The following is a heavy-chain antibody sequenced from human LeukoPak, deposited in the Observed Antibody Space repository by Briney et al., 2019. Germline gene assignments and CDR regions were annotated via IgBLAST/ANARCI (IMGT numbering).Heavy chain of an antibody. CDR2: ISYDGSNK. CDR3: ARDRRGYYGMDV. J-gene: IGHJ6*02. D-gene: IGHD3-10*01. CDR1: GFTFSSYG. Sequence: PGGSLRLSCAASGFTFSSYGMHWVRQAPGKGLEWVAVISYDGSNKYYADSVKGRFTISRDNAKNSLYLQMNSLRAEDTAVYYCARDRRGYYGMDVWGQGTTVTVSS. V-gene: IGHV3-30*03.